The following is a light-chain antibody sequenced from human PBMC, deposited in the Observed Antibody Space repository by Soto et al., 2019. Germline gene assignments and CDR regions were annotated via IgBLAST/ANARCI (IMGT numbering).Light chain of an antibody. V-gene: IGLV2-14*01. CDR1: SSDVGGYNY. CDR3: SSYTRSSTLV. J-gene: IGLJ2*01. Sequence: QSALTQPASVSGSPGQSITISCTGTSSDVGGYNYVSWYQQHPGKAPKLMIYDVSNRPSGVSNRLSGSKSGNTASLPISGLQAEDEGDYYCSSYTRSSTLVFGGGTQLTVL. CDR2: DVS.